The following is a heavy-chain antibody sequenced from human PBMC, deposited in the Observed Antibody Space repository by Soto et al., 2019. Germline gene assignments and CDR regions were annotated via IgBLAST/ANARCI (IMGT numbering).Heavy chain of an antibody. CDR3: ARDSSGYYWFDP. CDR1: GFSISSGYF. Sequence: SETLSLTCAVSGFSISSGYFWGWIRQPPGKGPEWLGSIYHSGTTYYNPSVRGRVTISVDTSKNQFSLKMSSVTAADTAVYYCARDSSGYYWFDPWGQGTLVTVS. J-gene: IGHJ5*02. CDR2: IYHSGTT. D-gene: IGHD3-22*01. V-gene: IGHV4-38-2*02.